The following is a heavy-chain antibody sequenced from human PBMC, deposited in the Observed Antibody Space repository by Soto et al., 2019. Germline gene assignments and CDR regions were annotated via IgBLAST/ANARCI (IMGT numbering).Heavy chain of an antibody. CDR2: ISAYNGNT. CDR1: GYTFTRYN. Sequence: QVHLVQSGAEVKKPGASVKVSCQAFGYTFTRYNINWVRQAPGQGLEWMGWISAYNGNTNYSEKFQGRVTMSADTTTSTAYMDLRSLTFDDTAVYYCARDRPGRKYGDQPFDYWGQGTLVTVSS. J-gene: IGHJ4*02. D-gene: IGHD4-17*01. V-gene: IGHV1-18*01. CDR3: ARDRPGRKYGDQPFDY.